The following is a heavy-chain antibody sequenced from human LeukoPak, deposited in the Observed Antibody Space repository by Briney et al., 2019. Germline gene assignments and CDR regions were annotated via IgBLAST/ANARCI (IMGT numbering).Heavy chain of an antibody. D-gene: IGHD6-13*01. J-gene: IGHJ4*02. V-gene: IGHV3-23*01. CDR1: GFTFSSYG. CDR2: ISGSGDST. Sequence: GVSLRLSCAASGFTFSSYGMNWVRQSPGKGLECVSCISGSGDSTYYADSVKGRFTIYRDNSKNTLYLEMNSLRDEDTEVYYCAKVRGGESIAAAGSIYDYWGQGTLVTVSS. CDR3: AKVRGGESIAAAGSIYDY.